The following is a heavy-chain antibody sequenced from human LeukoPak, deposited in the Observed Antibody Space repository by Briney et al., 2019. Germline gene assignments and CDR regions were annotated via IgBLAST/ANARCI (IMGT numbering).Heavy chain of an antibody. CDR3: AKPKGIYGGNFDY. CDR2: ISGSGGST. CDR1: GGSFSGYY. V-gene: IGHV3-23*01. J-gene: IGHJ4*02. D-gene: IGHD4-23*01. Sequence: ETLSLTCAVYGGSFSGYYWSWVRQAPGKGLEWVSGISGSGGSTYYADSVKGRFTISRDNSKNTLYLQMNSLRAEDTAVYYCAKPKGIYGGNFDYWGQGTLVTVSS.